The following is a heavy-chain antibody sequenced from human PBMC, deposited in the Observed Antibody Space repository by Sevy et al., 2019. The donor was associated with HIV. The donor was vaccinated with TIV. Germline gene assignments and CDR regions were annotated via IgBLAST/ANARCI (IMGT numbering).Heavy chain of an antibody. J-gene: IGHJ4*02. CDR2: ISYDGSNK. D-gene: IGHD5-12*01. V-gene: IGHV3-30*18. CDR1: GFTFSSYG. Sequence: GGSLRLSCAASGFTFSSYGMHWVRQAPGKGLEWVAVISYDGSNKYYADSVKGRFTISRDNSKNTLYLQMNSLRAEDTAVYYCAKDRTSGYDRYFDYWGQETLVTVSS. CDR3: AKDRTSGYDRYFDY.